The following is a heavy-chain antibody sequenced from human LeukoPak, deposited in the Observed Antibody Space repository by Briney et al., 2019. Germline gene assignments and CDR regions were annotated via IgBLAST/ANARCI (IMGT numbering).Heavy chain of an antibody. J-gene: IGHJ6*04. CDR1: GGAFSDYY. Sequence: TTSETLSLTCAVYGGAFSDYYWNWIRQPPGKGLEWIGGINHSGTTNYNPSLKSRVTISVDTSKNQFSLRLSSVTAADTAVYYCARGLRLPSRSTPAVPHVWGKGTTVTVSA. D-gene: IGHD2/OR15-2a*01. CDR3: ARGLRLPSRSTPAVPHV. V-gene: IGHV4-34*01. CDR2: INHSGTT.